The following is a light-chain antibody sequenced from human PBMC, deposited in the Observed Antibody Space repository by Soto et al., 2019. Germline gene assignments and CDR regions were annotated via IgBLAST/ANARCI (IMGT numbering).Light chain of an antibody. Sequence: QSVLTQPAPVSGSPGQSITISCTGTSSDVGGYNYVSWYQQHPGKAPKLMIYDVSNRPSGVSNRFSGSKSGNTASLTISGLQAEDEADYYCSSYTSSSTFNWVFGGGTKLTVL. CDR3: SSYTSSSTFNWV. CDR1: SSDVGGYNY. J-gene: IGLJ3*02. V-gene: IGLV2-14*01. CDR2: DVS.